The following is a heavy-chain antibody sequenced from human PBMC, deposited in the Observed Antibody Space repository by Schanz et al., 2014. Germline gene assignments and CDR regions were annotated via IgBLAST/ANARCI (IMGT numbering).Heavy chain of an antibody. Sequence: VQLVESGGGFVQPGGSLRLSCTASGFTFRDYQMTWIRQAPGKGLEWVSYITSGSAKFYADSVKGRFTISRDNAKNSLYLQMNSLRAEDTAVYYCAREKRRTEVVLDHWGQGTLDTVS. J-gene: IGHJ4*02. CDR1: GFTFRDYQ. CDR2: ITSGSAK. CDR3: AREKRRTEVVLDH. V-gene: IGHV3-11*01.